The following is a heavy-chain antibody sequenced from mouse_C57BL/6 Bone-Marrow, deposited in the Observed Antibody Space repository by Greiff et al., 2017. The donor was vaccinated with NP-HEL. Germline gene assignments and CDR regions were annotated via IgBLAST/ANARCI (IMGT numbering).Heavy chain of an antibody. Sequence: VQLQQSGAELARPGASVKLSCKASGYTFTSYGISWVKQRTGQGLEWIGEIYPRSGNTYYNEKFKGKATLTADKSSSTAYMELRSLTSEDSAVYFCARSDYYGSPYYFDYWGQGTTLTVSS. V-gene: IGHV1-81*01. D-gene: IGHD1-1*01. CDR3: ARSDYYGSPYYFDY. CDR2: IYPRSGNT. CDR1: GYTFTSYG. J-gene: IGHJ2*01.